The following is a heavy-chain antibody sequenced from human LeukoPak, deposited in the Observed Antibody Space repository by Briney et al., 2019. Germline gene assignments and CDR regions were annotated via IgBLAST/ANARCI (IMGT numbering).Heavy chain of an antibody. CDR3: AREGTYSSSPTFDP. J-gene: IGHJ5*02. CDR2: MNPNSGNT. CDR1: GYTFTSYD. Sequence: ASVKVSCKASGYTFTSYDINWVRQATGQGREWMGWMNPNSGNTGYAQKFQGRVTITRNTSISTAYMELSSLRSEDTAVYYCAREGTYSSSPTFDPWGQGTLVTVSS. D-gene: IGHD6-6*01. V-gene: IGHV1-8*03.